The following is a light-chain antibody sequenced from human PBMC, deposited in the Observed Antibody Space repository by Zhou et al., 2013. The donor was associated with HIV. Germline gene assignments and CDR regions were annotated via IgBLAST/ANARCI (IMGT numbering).Light chain of an antibody. Sequence: EIVLTQSPGTLSLSPGERATLSCRASQSVSSTYFAWYQQKPGQAPRLLIYGVSSRATGIPDRFSGSGSGTDFTLTISRVEPEDCAVYYCQQYGDSLRTYTFGPGPSWRSN. J-gene: IGKJ2*01. CDR2: GVS. CDR3: QQYGDSLRTYT. V-gene: IGKV3-20*01. CDR1: QSVSSTY.